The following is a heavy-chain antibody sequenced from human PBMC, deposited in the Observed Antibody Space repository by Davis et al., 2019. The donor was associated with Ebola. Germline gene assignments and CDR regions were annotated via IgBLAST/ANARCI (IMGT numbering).Heavy chain of an antibody. J-gene: IGHJ3*02. D-gene: IGHD2-21*02. CDR1: GYSFTNMW. CDR2: IYPGDSDT. CDR3: ARGGVVTADDAFDI. V-gene: IGHV5-51*01. Sequence: VESPNPPCQGSGYSFTNMWIGWVRQMPGKGLEWMGIIYPGDSDTRYSPSFQGQVTISADKSISTAYLQWSSLKASDTAMYYCARGGVVTADDAFDIWGQGTMVTVSS.